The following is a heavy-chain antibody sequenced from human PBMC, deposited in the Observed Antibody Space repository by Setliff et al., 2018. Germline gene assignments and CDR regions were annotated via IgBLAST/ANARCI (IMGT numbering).Heavy chain of an antibody. Sequence: SVKVSCKASGGTFSSCAISWVRQAPGQGLEWLRGIIPIFGTANYAQKFQGRVTITADESTSTAYMELSSLRSEDTAVYYCARTQPVPLWSDDYSTYGHMDVWGKGTTVTVSS. CDR1: GGTFSSCA. J-gene: IGHJ6*03. CDR2: IIPIFGTA. V-gene: IGHV1-69*13. D-gene: IGHD4-4*01. CDR3: ARTQPVPLWSDDYSTYGHMDV.